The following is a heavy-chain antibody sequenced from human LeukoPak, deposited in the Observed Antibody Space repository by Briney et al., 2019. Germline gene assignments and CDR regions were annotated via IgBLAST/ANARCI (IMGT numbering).Heavy chain of an antibody. D-gene: IGHD5-24*01. V-gene: IGHV3-7*05. CDR2: INQDGIEK. CDR1: GFTFTTYW. CDR3: ARGFDGYYSFDI. J-gene: IGHJ3*02. Sequence: GGSLRLSCAASGFTFTTYWMSWVRQAPGKGLEWVANINQDGIEKYYVASVKGRFTISRDNAKNSMYVQMNSLRAEDTAVYYCARGFDGYYSFDIWGQGTMVTVSS.